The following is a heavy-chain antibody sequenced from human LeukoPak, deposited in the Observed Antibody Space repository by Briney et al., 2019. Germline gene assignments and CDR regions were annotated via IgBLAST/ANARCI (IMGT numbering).Heavy chain of an antibody. CDR1: GSSVSSGNYY. D-gene: IGHD4-17*01. J-gene: IGHJ5*02. V-gene: IGHV4-31*03. CDR3: ARDTRLRGTNWFDP. Sequence: SETLSLTCTVSGSSVSSGNYYWSWIRQHPGKGLEWIGYVSHSGPTDINPSLKRRATIAVDTSTNQFSLRLTSVTAADTAIYYCARDTRLRGTNWFDPWGQGTLVTVSS. CDR2: VSHSGPT.